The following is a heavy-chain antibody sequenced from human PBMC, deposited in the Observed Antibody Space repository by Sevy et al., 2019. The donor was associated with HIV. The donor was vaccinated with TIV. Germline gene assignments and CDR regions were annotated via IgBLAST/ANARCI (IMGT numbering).Heavy chain of an antibody. CDR2: IRYDGSNK. CDR3: AKDGYCSSTSCFTFDY. CDR1: GFTFSSYG. Sequence: GGSLRLSCAASGFTFSSYGMHWVRQAPGKGLEWVAFIRYDGSNKYYADSVKGRFTISRDNSKNTLYLQMNSLRAEDTAVYYCAKDGYCSSTSCFTFDYWGQRTLVTVSS. J-gene: IGHJ4*02. V-gene: IGHV3-30*02. D-gene: IGHD2-2*02.